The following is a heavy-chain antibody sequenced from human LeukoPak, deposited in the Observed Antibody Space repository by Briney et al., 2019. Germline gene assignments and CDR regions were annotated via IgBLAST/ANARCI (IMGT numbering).Heavy chain of an antibody. V-gene: IGHV3-23*01. D-gene: IGHD2-15*01. J-gene: IGHJ4*02. Sequence: GGSLRLSCAASGFTFSSYAMSWVRQAPGKGLEWVSAISGSGGSTYYADSVKGRFTISRDNSKNTLYLQMSSLRAEDTAVYYCAKGRYCSGGSCWSFFPGWGQGTLVTASS. CDR1: GFTFSSYA. CDR3: AKGRYCSGGSCWSFFPG. CDR2: ISGSGGST.